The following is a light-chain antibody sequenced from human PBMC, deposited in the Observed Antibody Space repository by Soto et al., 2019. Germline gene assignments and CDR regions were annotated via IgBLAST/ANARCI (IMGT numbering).Light chain of an antibody. CDR2: ESS. V-gene: IGKV3-11*01. CDR3: HQRRSWPRT. Sequence: EIVLTQSPATLSTFPGERATLSRRASQTVFSGLAGYQHKPGKAPRLIIYESSKRATGLPARFSGSGFGTDFTLTISSLEPEDFAVYYCHQRRSWPRTFGQGAKVDIK. J-gene: IGKJ1*01. CDR1: QTVFSG.